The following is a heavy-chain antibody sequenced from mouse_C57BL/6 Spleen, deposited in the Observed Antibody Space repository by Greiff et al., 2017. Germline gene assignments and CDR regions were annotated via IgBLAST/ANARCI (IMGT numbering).Heavy chain of an antibody. CDR3: TTDGNYAFAY. Sequence: VQLQQSGAELVRPGASVKLSCTASGFNIKDDYMHWVKQRPEQGLEWIGWIDPENGDTASASKFQGKATITADTSSNTAYLQLSSLTSEDTAVYYCTTDGNYAFAYWGQGTLVTVSA. CDR2: IDPENGDT. D-gene: IGHD2-1*01. J-gene: IGHJ3*01. V-gene: IGHV14-4*01. CDR1: GFNIKDDY.